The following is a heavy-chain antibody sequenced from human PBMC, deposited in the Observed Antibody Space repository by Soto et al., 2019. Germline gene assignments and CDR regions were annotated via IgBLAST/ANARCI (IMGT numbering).Heavy chain of an antibody. V-gene: IGHV3-15*07. CDR1: GFTFSNAW. D-gene: IGHD3-10*01. CDR3: TSTSTLGSGSWP. J-gene: IGHJ4*02. Sequence: EVQLVESGGGLVKPGGSLRLSCAASGFTFSNAWMNWVRQAPGKGLEWVGRIKSRTDGGTTDYAAPVKGRFTLSRDDSQNTVYLQMNSLKTEDTAVYYCTSTSTLGSGSWPWGQGTLVTVSS. CDR2: IKSRTDGGTT.